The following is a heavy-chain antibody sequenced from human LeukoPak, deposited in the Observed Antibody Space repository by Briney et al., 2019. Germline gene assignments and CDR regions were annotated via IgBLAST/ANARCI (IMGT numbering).Heavy chain of an antibody. J-gene: IGHJ4*02. V-gene: IGHV1-3*01. CDR1: GYTFTSYA. D-gene: IGHD3-16*01. Sequence: ASVKVSCKASGYTFTSYAMHWVRQAPGQRLEWMGWINAGNGNTKYSQKFQGRVTITRDTSASTAYMELSSLRSEVTAVYYCARFGDGYPFDYWGQGTLVTVSS. CDR2: INAGNGNT. CDR3: ARFGDGYPFDY.